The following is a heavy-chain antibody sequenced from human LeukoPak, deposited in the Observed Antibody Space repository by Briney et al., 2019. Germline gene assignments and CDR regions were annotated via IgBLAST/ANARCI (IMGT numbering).Heavy chain of an antibody. D-gene: IGHD4-23*01. CDR1: GFIFNNYW. CDR2: INGDGSST. Sequence: GGSLRPSCAASGFIFNNYWMHWVRQTPGEGPLWLSRINGDGSSTSYANSVQGRFIISRDNAKNTLYLQMNSLRAEDTAVYYCAKNGGSQFYSHLDYWGRGSLVTVSS. CDR3: AKNGGSQFYSHLDY. J-gene: IGHJ4*02. V-gene: IGHV3-74*01.